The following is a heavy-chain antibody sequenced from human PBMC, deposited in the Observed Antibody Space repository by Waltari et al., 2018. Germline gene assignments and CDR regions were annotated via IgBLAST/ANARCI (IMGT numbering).Heavy chain of an antibody. J-gene: IGHJ6*02. D-gene: IGHD5-12*01. CDR1: GGTFSNNA. Sequence: QVQLVQSGAEVKKPGSSVNVSCKASGGTFSNNAISWVRQAPGQGLEWMGGITPIFGTTSYAQKFQGRVTITADESASTVYMDLSSLRSEDTAVYFCARGSLRSPTYYSMDVWGQGTTVTVSS. CDR2: ITPIFGTT. CDR3: ARGSLRSPTYYSMDV. V-gene: IGHV1-69*01.